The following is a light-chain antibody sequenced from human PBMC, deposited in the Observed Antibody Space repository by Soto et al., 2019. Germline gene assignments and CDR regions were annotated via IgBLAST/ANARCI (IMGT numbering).Light chain of an antibody. CDR1: SNDVGGYNL. J-gene: IGLJ3*02. CDR2: EVN. V-gene: IGLV2-23*02. CDR3: CCHVGGSSPQWV. Sequence: QSALTQPASVSGSPGQSITISCTGTSNDVGGYNLVSWFQQHPGKAPKLMISEVNKRPSGVSNRFSGSKSANTASLTMSGLQAEDEAEYYCCCHVGGSSPQWVFGGGTKLTVL.